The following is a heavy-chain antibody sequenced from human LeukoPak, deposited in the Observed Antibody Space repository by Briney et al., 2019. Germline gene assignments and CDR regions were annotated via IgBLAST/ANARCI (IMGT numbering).Heavy chain of an antibody. D-gene: IGHD3-22*01. J-gene: IGHJ1*01. CDR1: GFTLSSYW. Sequence: PGGSLRLSCAASGFTLSSYWMHWVRQAPGKGLVWVSRIKSDGSTNYADSVKGRFTISRDNAKNTVSLQMNSLRPEDTGVYYCARAPSEIGGYYPEYFRHWGQGTLVTVSS. CDR3: ARAPSEIGGYYPEYFRH. CDR2: IKSDGST. V-gene: IGHV3-74*01.